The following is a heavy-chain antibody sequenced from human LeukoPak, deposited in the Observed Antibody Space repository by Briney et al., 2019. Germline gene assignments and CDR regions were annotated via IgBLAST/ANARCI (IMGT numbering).Heavy chain of an antibody. Sequence: ASVKVSCKASGYTFTSYAMNWVRQAPGQGLEWMGWINTNTGNPTYAQGFTGRFVFSLDTSVSTAYLQISSLKAEDTAVYYCARQPLKWLRRYYFDYWGQGTLVTVSS. CDR3: ARQPLKWLRRYYFDY. V-gene: IGHV7-4-1*02. D-gene: IGHD5-12*01. CDR2: INTNTGNP. J-gene: IGHJ4*02. CDR1: GYTFTSYA.